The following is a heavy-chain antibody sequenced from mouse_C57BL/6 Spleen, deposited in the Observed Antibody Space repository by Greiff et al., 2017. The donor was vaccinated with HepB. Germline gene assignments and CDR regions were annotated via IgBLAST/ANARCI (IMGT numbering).Heavy chain of an antibody. CDR3: ATTMYSRYCFDY. V-gene: IGHV1-64*01. D-gene: IGHD2-1*01. CDR2: IHPNSGST. J-gene: IGHJ2*01. Sequence: QVQLQQPGAELVKPGASVKLSCTASGYTFTSYWMHWVKQRPGQGLEWIGMIHPNSGSTNYNEKFKSKATLTVDTSSSTAYMQLSSLTSEDSAVYYCATTMYSRYCFDYWGQGTTLTVSS. CDR1: GYTFTSYW.